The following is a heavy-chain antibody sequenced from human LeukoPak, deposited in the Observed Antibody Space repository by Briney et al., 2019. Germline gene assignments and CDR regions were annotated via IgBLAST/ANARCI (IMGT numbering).Heavy chain of an antibody. CDR3: ATHSGSLRAFDY. D-gene: IGHD1-26*01. J-gene: IGHJ4*02. CDR2: IYSGGTI. V-gene: IGHV3-53*01. Sequence: GGSLRPSCAASGFTVSSNYMSWVRQAPGKGLEWVSIIYSGGTIHYADSVKGRFTISRDNSKNTLYLQMNSLRAEDTAVYYCATHSGSLRAFDYWGQGTLVTVSS. CDR1: GFTVSSNY.